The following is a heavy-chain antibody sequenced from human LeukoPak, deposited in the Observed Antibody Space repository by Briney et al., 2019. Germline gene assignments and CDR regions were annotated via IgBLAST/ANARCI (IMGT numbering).Heavy chain of an antibody. CDR3: ARDLYDSSGYYYGIAFDI. CDR1: GFTFSSYW. Sequence: GGSLRLSCAASGFTFSSYWMSWVRQAPGKGPEWVANIKQDGSEKYYVDSVKGRFTISRDNAKNSLYLQMNSLRAEDTAVYYCARDLYDSSGYYYGIAFDIWGQGTMVTVSS. V-gene: IGHV3-7*03. D-gene: IGHD3-22*01. J-gene: IGHJ3*02. CDR2: IKQDGSEK.